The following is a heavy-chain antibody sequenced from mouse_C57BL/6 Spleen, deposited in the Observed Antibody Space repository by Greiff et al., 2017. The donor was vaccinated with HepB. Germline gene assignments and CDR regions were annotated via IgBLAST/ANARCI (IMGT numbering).Heavy chain of an antibody. D-gene: IGHD2-4*01. CDR3: ARRIYYDYGGPLMDY. J-gene: IGHJ4*01. V-gene: IGHV5-17*01. CDR1: GFTFSDYG. Sequence: EVQGVESGGGLVKPGGSLKLSCAPSGFTFSDYGMHWVRQAPEKGLEWVAYISSGSSTIYYADTVKGRFTISRDNAKNTLFLQMTSLRSEDTAMYYCARRIYYDYGGPLMDYWGQGTSVTVSS. CDR2: ISSGSSTI.